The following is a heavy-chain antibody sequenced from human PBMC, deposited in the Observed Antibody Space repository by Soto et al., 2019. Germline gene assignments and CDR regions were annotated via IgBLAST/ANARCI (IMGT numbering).Heavy chain of an antibody. Sequence: ASVKVSCKASGYTFTSYDINWVRQATGQGLEWMGWMNPNSGNTGYAQRFQGRVTMTRNTSISTAYMELSSLRSEDTAVYYCARGRHPYCSSTSCYLGYYYYMDVWGKGTTVTVSS. V-gene: IGHV1-8*01. D-gene: IGHD2-2*01. CDR1: GYTFTSYD. J-gene: IGHJ6*03. CDR3: ARGRHPYCSSTSCYLGYYYYMDV. CDR2: MNPNSGNT.